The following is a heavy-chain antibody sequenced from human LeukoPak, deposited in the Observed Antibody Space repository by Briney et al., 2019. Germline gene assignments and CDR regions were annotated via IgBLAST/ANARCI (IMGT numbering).Heavy chain of an antibody. D-gene: IGHD3-10*01. Sequence: PSETLSLTCAVYGGSFSGYYWSWIRQPPGKGLEWIGEINHSGSTNYNPSLKSRVTISVDTSKNQFSLKLSSVTAADTAVYYCASSGVRMINGTFNYWGQGTLVTVSS. CDR2: INHSGST. CDR1: GGSFSGYY. J-gene: IGHJ4*02. V-gene: IGHV4-34*01. CDR3: ASSGVRMINGTFNY.